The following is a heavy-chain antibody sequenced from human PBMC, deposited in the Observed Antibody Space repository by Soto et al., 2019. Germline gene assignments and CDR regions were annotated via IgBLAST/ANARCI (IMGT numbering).Heavy chain of an antibody. CDR2: VSSSSSTI. V-gene: IGHV3-48*02. Sequence: PGGSLRLSCAASGFTFSSYSMNWVRQAPGKGLEWVSYVSSSSSTIYYADSVKGRFTISRDNAKNSLYLQMNSLRDEDTAVYYCARDPEDSSGYYFKPGFDPWGQGTLVTVSS. CDR1: GFTFSSYS. J-gene: IGHJ5*02. CDR3: ARDPEDSSGYYFKPGFDP. D-gene: IGHD3-22*01.